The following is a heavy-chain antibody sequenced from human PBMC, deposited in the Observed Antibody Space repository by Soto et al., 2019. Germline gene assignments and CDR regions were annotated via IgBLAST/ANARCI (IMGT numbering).Heavy chain of an antibody. CDR1: GGTFSTYT. Sequence: EPSVKVSCKTSGGTFSTYTITWVRQSPSQGLEWMGRIIPLLGVPNDAQKFQGRVTITADKSTSTAYMGLRSLRSEDTAVYYCARGSPYCGPDCCKTHYYYGMDVWGQGTTVTVSS. CDR2: IIPLLGVP. D-gene: IGHD2-21*02. CDR3: ARGSPYCGPDCCKTHYYYGMDV. V-gene: IGHV1-69*02. J-gene: IGHJ6*02.